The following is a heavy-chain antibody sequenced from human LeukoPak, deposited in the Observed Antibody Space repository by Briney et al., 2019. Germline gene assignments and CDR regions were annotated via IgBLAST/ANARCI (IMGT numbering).Heavy chain of an antibody. J-gene: IGHJ4*02. CDR2: INHSGST. D-gene: IGHD3-3*01. CDR3: ARGRGVYDFWSGYYIYYFDY. Sequence: SETLSLTCAVYGGSFSGYYWSWIRQPPGKGLEWIGEINHSGSTNYNPSLKSRVTISVDTSKNQFSLKLSSVTAADTAVYYCARGRGVYDFWSGYYIYYFDYWGQGTLVTASS. V-gene: IGHV4-34*01. CDR1: GGSFSGYY.